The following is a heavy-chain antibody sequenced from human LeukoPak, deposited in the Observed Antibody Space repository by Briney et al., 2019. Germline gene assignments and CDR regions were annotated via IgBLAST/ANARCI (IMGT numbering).Heavy chain of an antibody. Sequence: ASVKVTCKASGYTFTSYDINWVRQATGQGLEWMGWMNPNSGNTGYAQKFQGRVTMSRNTYISTAYMELSSVRSEDTAVYYCARAYYGSGRGFMDVWGKGTTVTVSS. CDR2: MNPNSGNT. J-gene: IGHJ6*03. CDR3: ARAYYGSGRGFMDV. CDR1: GYTFTSYD. D-gene: IGHD3-10*01. V-gene: IGHV1-8*01.